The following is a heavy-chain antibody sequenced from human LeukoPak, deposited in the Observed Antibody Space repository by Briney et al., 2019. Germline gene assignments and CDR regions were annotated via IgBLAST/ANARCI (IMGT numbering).Heavy chain of an antibody. CDR3: ARGGIAAAEDWFDP. CDR2: IYHSGST. Sequence: SETLSLTCAVSGYSISSGYYWGWIRQPPGKGLEGIGSIYHSGSTYYNPSLKSRVTISVDTSKNQFSLKLSSVTAADTAVYYCARGGIAAAEDWFDPWGQGTLVTVSS. V-gene: IGHV4-38-2*01. D-gene: IGHD6-13*01. J-gene: IGHJ5*02. CDR1: GYSISSGYY.